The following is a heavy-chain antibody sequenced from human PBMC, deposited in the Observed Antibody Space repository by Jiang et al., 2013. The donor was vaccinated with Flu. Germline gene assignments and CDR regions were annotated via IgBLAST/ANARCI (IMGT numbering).Heavy chain of an antibody. CDR1: GGSVSVGDYY. CDR3: AADSSGSVTY. V-gene: IGHV4-30-4*01. CDR2: ISYSGST. D-gene: IGHD3-22*01. Sequence: SLTCTVSGGSVSVGDYYWSWIRQAPGKGLEWIGYISYSGSTYYNPSLKSRVTISVDTSKNQFSLKLSSVTAADTAVYYCAADSSGSVTYWGQGTLVTVSS. J-gene: IGHJ4*02.